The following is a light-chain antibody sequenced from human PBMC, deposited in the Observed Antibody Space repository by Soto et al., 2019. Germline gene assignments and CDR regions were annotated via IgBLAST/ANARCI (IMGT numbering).Light chain of an antibody. CDR1: QSINTW. Sequence: DIQMTQSPSTLSASVGDRVTITCRASQSINTWLAWYQQKPGKAPKLLIYDASSLESGVPSRFSVGGSATEFTLTIDRLQPDDFATYYCQNYNSFSRYTFGQGTKLEIK. CDR2: DAS. V-gene: IGKV1-5*01. J-gene: IGKJ2*01. CDR3: QNYNSFSRYT.